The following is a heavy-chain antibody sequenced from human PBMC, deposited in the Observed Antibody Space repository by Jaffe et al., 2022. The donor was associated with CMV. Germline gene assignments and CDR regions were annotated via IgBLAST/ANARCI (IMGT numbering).Heavy chain of an antibody. D-gene: IGHD3-22*01. Sequence: QVQLVQSGAEVKKPGSSVKVSCKASGGTFSSYAISWVRQAPGQGLEWMGRIIPILGIANYAQKFQGRVTITADKSTSTAYMELSSLRSEDTAVYYCARGRYYDSSGYYYWFDPWGQGTLVTVSS. J-gene: IGHJ5*02. V-gene: IGHV1-69*09. CDR2: IIPILGIA. CDR3: ARGRYYDSSGYYYWFDP. CDR1: GGTFSSYA.